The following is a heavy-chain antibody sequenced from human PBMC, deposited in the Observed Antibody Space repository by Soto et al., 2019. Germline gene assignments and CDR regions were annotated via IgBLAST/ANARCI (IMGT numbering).Heavy chain of an antibody. V-gene: IGHV6-1*01. CDR2: TYYRSEWYN. J-gene: IGHJ3*02. CDR3: ARVWYSSGGADAFDI. Sequence: PSQTLSLTCVISGDSVSSNSAAWNWIRQSPSRGLEWLGRTYYRSEWYNDYGLSVRSRVTIHPDTSKNQFSLHLNSVTPEDTAVYYCARVWYSSGGADAFDIWGQGTVVTVS. D-gene: IGHD6-19*01. CDR1: GDSVSSNSAA.